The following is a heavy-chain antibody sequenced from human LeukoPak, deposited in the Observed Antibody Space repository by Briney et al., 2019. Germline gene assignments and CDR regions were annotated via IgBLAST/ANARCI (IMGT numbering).Heavy chain of an antibody. D-gene: IGHD3-10*01. J-gene: IGHJ4*02. CDR1: GGSFSGYY. CDR2: IYYSGST. CDR3: ASNYYGSGSYYGVDY. Sequence: SETLSLTCAVYGGSFSGYYWGWIRQPPGKGLEWIGSIYYSGSTYYNPSLKSRVTISVDTSKNQFSLKLSSVTAADTAVYYCASNYYGSGSYYGVDYWGQGTLVTVSS. V-gene: IGHV4-39*01.